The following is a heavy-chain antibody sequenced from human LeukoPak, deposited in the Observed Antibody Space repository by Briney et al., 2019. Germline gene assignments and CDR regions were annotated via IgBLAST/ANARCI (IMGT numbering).Heavy chain of an antibody. CDR1: GFTFSSYG. D-gene: IGHD2-2*01. Sequence: GGSLRLSCAASGFTFSSYGMHWVRQAPGKGLEWVSYITSSSSTIFYADSVKGRFTISRDNAKNSLYLQMNSLRAEDTALYYCAREVRCSSTSCSDYWGKGTLVTVSS. CDR3: AREVRCSSTSCSDY. V-gene: IGHV3-48*01. J-gene: IGHJ4*02. CDR2: ITSSSSTI.